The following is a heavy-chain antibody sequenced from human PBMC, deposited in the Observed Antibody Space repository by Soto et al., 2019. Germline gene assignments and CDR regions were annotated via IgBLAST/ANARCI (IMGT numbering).Heavy chain of an antibody. CDR3: ARETAPIVVVPAAIGGWFDP. Sequence: QLVQSGAEVKKPGSSVKVSCKASGGTFSSYAISWVRQAPGQGLEWMGGIIPIFGTANYAQKFQGRVTITADESTSTAYMELSSLISEDTAVYYCARETAPIVVVPAAIGGWFDPWGQGTLVTVSS. V-gene: IGHV1-69*01. J-gene: IGHJ5*02. CDR2: IIPIFGTA. D-gene: IGHD2-2*02. CDR1: GGTFSSYA.